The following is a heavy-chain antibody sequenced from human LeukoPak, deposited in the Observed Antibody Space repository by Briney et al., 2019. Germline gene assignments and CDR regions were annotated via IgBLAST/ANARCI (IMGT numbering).Heavy chain of an antibody. CDR1: GGSISSYY. Sequence: RSSETLSLTCTVSGGSISSYYWSWIRQPPGKGLEWIGSIYYSGSTYYNPSLKSRVTISVDASKNQFSLKLSSVTAADTAVYYCARVTSNGIVVVVAATHGAFDIWGQGTMVTVSS. J-gene: IGHJ3*02. V-gene: IGHV4-59*12. D-gene: IGHD2-15*01. CDR2: IYYSGST. CDR3: ARVTSNGIVVVVAATHGAFDI.